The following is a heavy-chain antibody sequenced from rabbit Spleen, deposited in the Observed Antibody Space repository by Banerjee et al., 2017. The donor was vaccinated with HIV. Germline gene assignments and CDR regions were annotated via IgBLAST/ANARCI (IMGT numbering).Heavy chain of an antibody. J-gene: IGHJ4*01. Sequence: QSLEESGGGLVQPEGSLALTCKASGFTISSSYYMCWVRQAPGKGLEWIGCIDVGGSTYYASWVNDRFTISRDTNENTVTLQMTSLTAADTATYFCARDRGYSGDDYDDYDLWGPGTLVTVS. V-gene: IGHV1S28*01. CDR1: GFTISSSYY. D-gene: IGHD2-1*01. CDR2: IDVGGST. CDR3: ARDRGYSGDDYDDYDL.